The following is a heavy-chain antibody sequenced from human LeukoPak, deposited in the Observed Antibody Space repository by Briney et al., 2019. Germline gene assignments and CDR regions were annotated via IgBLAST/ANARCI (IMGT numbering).Heavy chain of an antibody. J-gene: IGHJ2*01. Sequence: SETLSLTCTVSGGSISSYYWSWIRQPAGKGLERIGRIYTSWSTNYNPSLKSRVTISVDKSKNQFSLKLSSVTAADTAVYYCARVHRTPIYGDSIYWYFDLWGRGTLVTVSS. CDR1: GGSISSYY. CDR2: IYTSWST. D-gene: IGHD4-17*01. V-gene: IGHV4-4*07. CDR3: ARVHRTPIYGDSIYWYFDL.